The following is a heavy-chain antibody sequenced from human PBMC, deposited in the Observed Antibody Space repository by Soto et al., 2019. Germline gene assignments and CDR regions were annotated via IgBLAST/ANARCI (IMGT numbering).Heavy chain of an antibody. CDR1: GGTFSSYA. Sequence: GASVKVSCKASGGTFSSYAISWVRQAPGQGLEWMGGIIPIFGTANYAQKFQGRVTITADESTSTAYMELSSLRSEDTAVYYCAESGSNDRWFDPWGQGTLVTVSS. D-gene: IGHD1-26*01. V-gene: IGHV1-69*13. CDR2: IIPIFGTA. J-gene: IGHJ5*02. CDR3: AESGSNDRWFDP.